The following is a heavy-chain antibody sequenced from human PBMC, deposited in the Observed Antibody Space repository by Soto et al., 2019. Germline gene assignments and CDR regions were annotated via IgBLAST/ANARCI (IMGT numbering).Heavy chain of an antibody. CDR3: APGTQTGPHFFYSGMDV. CDR1: GFSLSNSGMC. Sequence: SGPTLVNPTQTLTLTSTFSGFSLSNSGMCLSWIRQPTGKALEWLALIDWDDDKYYSTSLKNRLTISKDTSKNQVVHTMTNMDPVDPATSYCAPGTQTGPHFFYSGMDVWGQGTTVTVSS. CDR2: IDWDDDK. J-gene: IGHJ6*02. D-gene: IGHD1-1*01. V-gene: IGHV2-70*01.